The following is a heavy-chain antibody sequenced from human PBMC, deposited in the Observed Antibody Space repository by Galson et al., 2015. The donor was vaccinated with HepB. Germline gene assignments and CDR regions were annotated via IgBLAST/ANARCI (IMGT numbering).Heavy chain of an antibody. CDR2: ISAYNGNT. D-gene: IGHD1-14*01. J-gene: IGHJ6*02. V-gene: IGHV1-18*04. CDR3: ARRRNLAKKSIYYYYGMDV. Sequence: SVKVSCKASGYTFTSYGISWVRQAPGQGLEWMGWISAYNGNTNYAQKLQGRVTMTTDTSTSTAYMELRSLRSDDTAVYYCARRRNLAKKSIYYYYGMDVWGQGTTVTVSS. CDR1: GYTFTSYG.